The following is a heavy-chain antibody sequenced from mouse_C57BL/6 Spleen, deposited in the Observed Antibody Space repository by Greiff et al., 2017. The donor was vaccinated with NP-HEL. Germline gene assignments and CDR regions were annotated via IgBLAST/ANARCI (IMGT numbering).Heavy chain of an antibody. J-gene: IGHJ4*01. Sequence: EVKLQESGPGLAKPSQTLSLTCSVTGYSITSDYWNWIRKFPGNKLEYMGYISYSGSTYYNPSLKSRISISRDTSKNQYYLQLNSVTTEDTATYYCARSPDSSGYVNYAMDYWGQGTSVTVSS. D-gene: IGHD3-2*02. CDR3: ARSPDSSGYVNYAMDY. CDR2: ISYSGST. V-gene: IGHV3-8*01. CDR1: GYSITSDY.